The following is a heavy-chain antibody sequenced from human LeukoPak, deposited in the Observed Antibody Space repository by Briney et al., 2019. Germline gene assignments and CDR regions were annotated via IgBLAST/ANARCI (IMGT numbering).Heavy chain of an antibody. Sequence: PGGSLRLSCAASGFSFGSYGMHWVRQAPGQGLQWVAFISFNGNSKYYVDSVKGRFTISRDNFNNKVDLQMNSLRGEDTAVYHCAKDAGDYTWNDEGNWFDPWGQGTLDTVSS. CDR3: AKDAGDYTWNDEGNWFDP. V-gene: IGHV3-30*02. CDR1: GFSFGSYG. D-gene: IGHD1-20*01. J-gene: IGHJ5*02. CDR2: ISFNGNSK.